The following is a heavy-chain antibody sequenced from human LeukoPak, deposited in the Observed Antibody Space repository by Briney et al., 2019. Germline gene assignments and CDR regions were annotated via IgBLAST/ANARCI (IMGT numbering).Heavy chain of an antibody. CDR3: ARGWIQLWPNYYYGMDV. V-gene: IGHV4-39*01. CDR1: GGSISSSSYY. CDR2: LYYSGST. D-gene: IGHD5-18*01. Sequence: PSETLSLTCTVSGGSISSSSYYWGWIRQPPGKGLEWIGSLYYSGSTYYNPSLKSRVTISVDTSKNQFSLKLSSVTAADTAVYYCARGWIQLWPNYYYGMDVWGQGTTVTVSS. J-gene: IGHJ6*02.